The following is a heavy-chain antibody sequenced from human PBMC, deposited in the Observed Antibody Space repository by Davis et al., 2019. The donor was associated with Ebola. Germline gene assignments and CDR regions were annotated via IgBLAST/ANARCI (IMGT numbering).Heavy chain of an antibody. CDR3: ARPLAARPE. V-gene: IGHV5-51*01. J-gene: IGHJ4*02. CDR1: GYTFTSYG. Sequence: KVSCKASGYTFTSYGISWVRQMPGKGLEWMGIIYPGDSDTRYSPSFQGQVTISADKSISTAYLQWSSLKASDTAMYYCARPLAARPEWGQGTLVTVSS. D-gene: IGHD6-6*01. CDR2: IYPGDSDT.